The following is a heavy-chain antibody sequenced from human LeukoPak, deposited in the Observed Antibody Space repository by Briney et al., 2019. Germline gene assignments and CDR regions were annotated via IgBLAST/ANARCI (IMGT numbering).Heavy chain of an antibody. CDR3: ARVRGRGYSYGYGGY. J-gene: IGHJ4*02. Sequence: ASVKVSCKASGYTFTGYYMHWVRQATGQGLEWMGWMNPNSGNTGYAQKFQGRVTMTRNTSISTAYMELSSLRSEDTAVYYCARVRGRGYSYGYGGYWGQGTLVTVSS. CDR1: GYTFTGYY. V-gene: IGHV1-8*02. D-gene: IGHD5-18*01. CDR2: MNPNSGNT.